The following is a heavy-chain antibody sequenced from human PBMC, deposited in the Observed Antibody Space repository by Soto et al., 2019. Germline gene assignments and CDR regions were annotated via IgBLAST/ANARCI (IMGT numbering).Heavy chain of an antibody. CDR2: ISGSGGST. CDR3: TKDIATIESRSGMGV. V-gene: IGHV3-23*01. CDR1: GFIFSSYA. D-gene: IGHD6-13*01. J-gene: IGHJ6*02. Sequence: GGSLRLSCAASGFIFSSYAMNWVRQAPGEGLEWVSVISGSGGSTYYADSVKGRFTISRDNSKNTLSLQMNSLRAEDTAVYYCTKDIATIESRSGMGVWGQGTTVTVSS.